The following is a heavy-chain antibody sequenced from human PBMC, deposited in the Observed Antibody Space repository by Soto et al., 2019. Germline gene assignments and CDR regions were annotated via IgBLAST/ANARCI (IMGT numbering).Heavy chain of an antibody. CDR1: GGTFSTYA. V-gene: IGHV1-69*01. Sequence: QGQLVQSGAEVKKAGSAVKVSCTAPGGTFSTYAISWVRQAPGEGLGWMGGVIPIFGTPKYAQKFQGRVTITADETTSTGYMELRSLRSEDTAVYYCARSQGGSSSLDIYYYYYYGMDVWGQGTTVTVSS. D-gene: IGHD2-15*01. CDR3: ARSQGGSSSLDIYYYYYYGMDV. J-gene: IGHJ6*02. CDR2: VIPIFGTP.